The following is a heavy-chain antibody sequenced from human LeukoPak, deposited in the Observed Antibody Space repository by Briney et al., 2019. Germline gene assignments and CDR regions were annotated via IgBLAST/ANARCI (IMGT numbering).Heavy chain of an antibody. J-gene: IGHJ4*02. CDR2: IYHSGIT. CDR1: GYSISSGYY. D-gene: IGHD2-2*02. CDR3: ASYCSSTSCYTWGFDY. V-gene: IGHV4-38-2*02. Sequence: SETLSLTCTVSGYSISSGYYWGWIRQPPGKGLEWIGSIYHSGITFYIPSLKSRVTLSVDTSKNQFSLKLTSVTAADTAVYYCASYCSSTSCYTWGFDYWGQGTLVTVSS.